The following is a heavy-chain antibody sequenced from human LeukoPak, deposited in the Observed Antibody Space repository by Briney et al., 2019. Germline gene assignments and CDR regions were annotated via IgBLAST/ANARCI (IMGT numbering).Heavy chain of an antibody. CDR2: INPSGGST. CDR1: GYTFTRYY. D-gene: IGHD3-10*01. V-gene: IGHV1-46*01. Sequence: GASVKVSCTASGYTFTRYYMNWVRQAPGQGLEWMGIINPSGGSTNHAQKFQGRVTMTRDTSTSTIYMEVSSLRSEDTAVYYCATSFRAVNWFDPWGQGTLVTVSS. J-gene: IGHJ5*02. CDR3: ATSFRAVNWFDP.